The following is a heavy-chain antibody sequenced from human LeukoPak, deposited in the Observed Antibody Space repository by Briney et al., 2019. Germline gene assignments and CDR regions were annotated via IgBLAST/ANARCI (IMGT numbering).Heavy chain of an antibody. CDR3: ARDSPHNWNYDASAFDI. CDR1: GFTFSSYW. D-gene: IGHD1-7*01. V-gene: IGHV3-7*01. J-gene: IGHJ3*02. Sequence: GGSLRLSCAASGFTFSSYWMSWVRQAPGKGLEWVANIKQDGSEEYYVDSVKGRFTISRDNAKNSLYLQMNSLRAEDTAVYYCARDSPHNWNYDASAFDIWGQGTMVTVSS. CDR2: IKQDGSEE.